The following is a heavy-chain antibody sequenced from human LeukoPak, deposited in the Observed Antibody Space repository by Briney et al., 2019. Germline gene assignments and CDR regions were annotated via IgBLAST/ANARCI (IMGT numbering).Heavy chain of an antibody. D-gene: IGHD3-22*01. CDR1: APSISSYY. CDR2: ISYSGST. J-gene: IGHJ4*02. V-gene: IGHV4-59*08. Sequence: SETLSLTCTVSAPSISSYYWRWIRQPPEKGLEGIGYISYSGSTNYNPSLKSRVTISVDTSKNQFSLQLSSVTAADTAVYYCAKSDYYDSRTLDYWGQGTLVTVSS. CDR3: AKSDYYDSRTLDY.